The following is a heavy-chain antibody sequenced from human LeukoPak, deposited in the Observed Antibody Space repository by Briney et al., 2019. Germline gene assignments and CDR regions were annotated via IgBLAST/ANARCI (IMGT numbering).Heavy chain of an antibody. V-gene: IGHV3-9*01. CDR1: GFTVSSNY. D-gene: IGHD1-14*01. J-gene: IGHJ3*02. Sequence: GGSLRLSCAASGFTVSSNYMSWVRQAPGKGLEWVSGISWNSGSMGYADSVKGRFTISRDNAKNSLYLQMNSLRAEDTALYYCAKDISHGNFDIWGQGTMVTVSS. CDR3: AKDISHGNFDI. CDR2: ISWNSGSM.